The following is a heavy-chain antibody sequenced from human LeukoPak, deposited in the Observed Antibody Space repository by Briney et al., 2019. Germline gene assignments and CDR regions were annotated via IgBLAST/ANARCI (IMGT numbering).Heavy chain of an antibody. J-gene: IGHJ5*02. V-gene: IGHV4-59*11. D-gene: IGHD1-1*01. Sequence: ASETLSLTCAVSADSITNHYWSWIRQPPGKGLEWIGYIYYSGSSNYNPSLKSRVTMSVDTSKNQFSLKLSSVTAADTAVYYCVRGSTGAFDPWGRGTLVTVSS. CDR1: ADSITNHY. CDR3: VRGSTGAFDP. CDR2: IYYSGSS.